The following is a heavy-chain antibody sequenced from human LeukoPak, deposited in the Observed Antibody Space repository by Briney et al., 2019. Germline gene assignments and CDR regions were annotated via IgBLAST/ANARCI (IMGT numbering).Heavy chain of an antibody. CDR2: INPNSGGT. CDR3: ARDTDPYGDYRLGDY. V-gene: IGHV1-2*02. Sequence: ASVKVSCKASGYTFTGYYMHWVRQAPGQGLEWMGWINPNSGGTNYAQKFQGRVTMTRETSISTAYMELSRLRSDDTAVYYCARDTDPYGDYRLGDYWGQGTLVTVSS. J-gene: IGHJ4*02. D-gene: IGHD4-17*01. CDR1: GYTFTGYY.